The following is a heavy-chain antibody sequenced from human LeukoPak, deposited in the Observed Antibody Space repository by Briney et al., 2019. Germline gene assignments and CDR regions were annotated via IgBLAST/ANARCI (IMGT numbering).Heavy chain of an antibody. Sequence: WASVKVSCKASGYTFTSYGISWVRQAPGQGLEWMGWISAYHGNTNYAQKLQGRVTMTTDTSTSTAYMELRSLRSDDTAVYYCARTRELLSHFDCWGQGTLVTVSS. J-gene: IGHJ4*02. CDR1: GYTFTSYG. CDR2: ISAYHGNT. V-gene: IGHV1-18*01. CDR3: ARTRELLSHFDC. D-gene: IGHD1-26*01.